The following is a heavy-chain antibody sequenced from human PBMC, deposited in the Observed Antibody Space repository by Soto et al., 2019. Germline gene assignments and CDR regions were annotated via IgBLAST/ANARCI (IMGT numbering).Heavy chain of an antibody. D-gene: IGHD6-13*01. V-gene: IGHV3-23*01. CDR2: ISGSGGST. Sequence: EVQLLESGGGLVQPGGSLRLSCAASGFTFSSYAMSWVRQAPGKGLEWVSAISGSGGSTYYADSVKGRFTISRDNSKNTLYLQMNRLRAEDTAVYYCALIAAARYYFDYWGQGTLVTVSS. CDR1: GFTFSSYA. CDR3: ALIAAARYYFDY. J-gene: IGHJ4*02.